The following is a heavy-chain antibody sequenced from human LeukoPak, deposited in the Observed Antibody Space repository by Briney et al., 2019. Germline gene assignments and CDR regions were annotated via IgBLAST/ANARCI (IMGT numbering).Heavy chain of an antibody. CDR3: AREWSYYCSSTSCYIMSYYYCYMDV. V-gene: IGHV4-39*07. Sequence: SETLSLTCTVSGGSISSSSYYWGWIRQPPGKGLEWIGSIYYSGSTYYNPSLKSRVTISVDTSKNQFSLKLSSVTAADTAVYYCAREWSYYCSSTSCYIMSYYYCYMDVWGKGTTVTVSS. CDR1: GGSISSSSYY. CDR2: IYYSGST. D-gene: IGHD2-2*02. J-gene: IGHJ6*03.